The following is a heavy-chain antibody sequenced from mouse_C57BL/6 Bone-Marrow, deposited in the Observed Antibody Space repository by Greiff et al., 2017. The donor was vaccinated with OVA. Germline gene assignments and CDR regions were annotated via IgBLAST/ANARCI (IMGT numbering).Heavy chain of an antibody. CDR3: ARRGWLLLYWYFDV. J-gene: IGHJ1*03. CDR2: IDPSDSST. D-gene: IGHD2-3*01. V-gene: IGHV1-69*01. Sequence: QVQLQQPGAELVMPGASVKLSCKASGYTFTSYWMHWVKQRPGQGLEWIGEIDPSDSSTNYNQKFKGKSTLTVAKSSSTAYMQLSSLTSEDSAVYYCARRGWLLLYWYFDVWGTGTTVTVSS. CDR1: GYTFTSYW.